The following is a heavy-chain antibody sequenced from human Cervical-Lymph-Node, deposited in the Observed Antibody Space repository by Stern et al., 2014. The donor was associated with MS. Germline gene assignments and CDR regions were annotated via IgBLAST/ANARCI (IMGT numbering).Heavy chain of an antibody. CDR2: IDSDGLSR. J-gene: IGHJ5*02. D-gene: IGHD4-17*01. CDR1: GFTLRNYW. V-gene: IGHV3-74*01. CDR3: ARERSYDWFDL. Sequence: EVQLVESGGGLIQPGGSLRLSCTASGFTLRNYWMHWVRQTPGKGLVWVSRIDSDGLSRSYADSVKGRFTISRDSAKNTLYLQMNSLRAEDTAVYYCARERSYDWFDLWGQGALVTVSS.